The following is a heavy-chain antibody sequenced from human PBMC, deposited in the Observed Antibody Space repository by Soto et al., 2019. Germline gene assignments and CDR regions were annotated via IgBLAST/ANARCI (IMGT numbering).Heavy chain of an antibody. D-gene: IGHD3-10*01. CDR3: ARERGDDPVYSNYGVDV. CDR2: ISAYNGNT. CDR1: GYTFTSYG. Sequence: GSSVKVSCKASGYTFTSYGISWVRQAPGQGLERMGWISAYNGNTNYAQKLQGRVTMTTDTSTSTAYMELRSLRSDDTAVYYCARERGDDPVYSNYGVDVWGQGTRVTV. V-gene: IGHV1-18*01. J-gene: IGHJ6*01.